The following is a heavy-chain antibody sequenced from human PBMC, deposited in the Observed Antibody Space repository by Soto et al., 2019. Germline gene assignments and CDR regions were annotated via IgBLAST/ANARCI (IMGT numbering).Heavy chain of an antibody. J-gene: IGHJ4*02. CDR1: GFTFSSYG. V-gene: IGHV3-33*01. D-gene: IGHD2-8*01. CDR3: ARDGKGAAYTNGPYYFDH. CDR2: IWYDGSNK. Sequence: GGSLRLSCAASGFTFSSYGMHWVRQAPGKGLEWVAVIWYDGSNKYYADSVKGRLTISRDNSKNTLYLQMNSLRAEDTAVYYCARDGKGAAYTNGPYYFDHWGQGVLVTVSS.